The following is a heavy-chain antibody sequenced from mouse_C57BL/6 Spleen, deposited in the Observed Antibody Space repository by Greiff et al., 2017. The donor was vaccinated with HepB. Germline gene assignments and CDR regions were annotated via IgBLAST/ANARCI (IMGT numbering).Heavy chain of an antibody. J-gene: IGHJ1*03. Sequence: QVQLKQPGAELVMPGASVTLSCKASGYTFTSYWMHWVKQRPGQGLEWIGEIDPSDSYTNYNHKFKCKSTLTVDKSSSTAYMQLSSLTSEDSAVYYCARGDYGSSPNWYFDVWGTGTTVTVSS. CDR1: GYTFTSYW. CDR3: ARGDYGSSPNWYFDV. D-gene: IGHD1-1*01. V-gene: IGHV1-69*01. CDR2: IDPSDSYT.